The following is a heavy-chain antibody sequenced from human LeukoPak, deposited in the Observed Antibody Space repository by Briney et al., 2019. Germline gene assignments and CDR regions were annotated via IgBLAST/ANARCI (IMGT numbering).Heavy chain of an antibody. D-gene: IGHD6-19*01. J-gene: IGHJ4*02. Sequence: PGGSLRLSCAASGFTFRNFGMHWVRQAPGKGLEWVANIKQDGSDEYYLDSVKGRFTISRDNAKNSLYLQMNSLRAEDTALYYCARDGRWLGNWGQGTLVTVSS. CDR2: IKQDGSDE. CDR3: ARDGRWLGN. V-gene: IGHV3-7*01. CDR1: GFTFRNFG.